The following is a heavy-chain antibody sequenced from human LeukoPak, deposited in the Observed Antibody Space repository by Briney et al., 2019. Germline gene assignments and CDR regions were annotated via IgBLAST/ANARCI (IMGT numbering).Heavy chain of an antibody. V-gene: IGHV4-34*01. CDR1: GGSFSGYY. J-gene: IGHJ3*02. CDR2: INHSGST. Sequence: SETLSLTCAVYGGSFSGYYWSWIRQPPGKGLEWIGEINHSGSTNYNPSLKSRVTMSVDTSKNQFSLKLSSVTAADTAVYYCARDHGTTMVRGVKLRGAFDIWGQGTMVTVSS. D-gene: IGHD3-10*01. CDR3: ARDHGTTMVRGVKLRGAFDI.